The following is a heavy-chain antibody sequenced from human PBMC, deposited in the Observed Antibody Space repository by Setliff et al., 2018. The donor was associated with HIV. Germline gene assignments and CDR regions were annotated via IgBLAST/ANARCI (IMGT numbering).Heavy chain of an antibody. CDR2: IYYSGST. D-gene: IGHD3-22*01. J-gene: IGHJ4*02. CDR1: DDSMTSNY. V-gene: IGHV4-59*01. Sequence: KTSETLSLTCTVSDDSMTSNYWSWIRQPPGKGLEWIGYIYYSGSTNYNPSLKSRVTISVDASKNQFSLKLSSVTAADTAVYYCARGKNYYDSGGYHYWGQGTLVTVSS. CDR3: ARGKNYYDSGGYHY.